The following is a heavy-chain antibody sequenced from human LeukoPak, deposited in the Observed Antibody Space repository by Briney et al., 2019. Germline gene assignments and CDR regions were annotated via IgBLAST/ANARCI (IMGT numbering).Heavy chain of an antibody. D-gene: IGHD6-19*01. V-gene: IGHV3-30*18. CDR3: AKEGTTYSSTWFDS. CDR2: ISHDGSVK. CDR1: GFTFNNYG. Sequence: GGSLRLSCAASGFTFNNYGMQWVRQTPGKGLEWVTVISHDGSVKHYADSVKGRFTISRNTSKNTVYLQMNSLRPEDTAVYYCAKEGTTYSSTWFDSWGQGTLVTVSS. J-gene: IGHJ5*01.